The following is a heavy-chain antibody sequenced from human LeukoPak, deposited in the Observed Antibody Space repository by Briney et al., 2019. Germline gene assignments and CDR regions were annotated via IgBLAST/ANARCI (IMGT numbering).Heavy chain of an antibody. CDR3: GRGWNGHFDI. V-gene: IGHV1-18*01. CDR2: ISGYNGNT. Sequence: ASVKVSCKASGYTFTNYGITWVRQAPGQGLEWMGWISGYNGNTNYAQRLQGRVTMTIDTTTSTAYMELRSLRSDDTAVYYCGRGWNGHFDIWGQGTMVTVSS. D-gene: IGHD1-1*01. J-gene: IGHJ3*02. CDR1: GYTFTNYG.